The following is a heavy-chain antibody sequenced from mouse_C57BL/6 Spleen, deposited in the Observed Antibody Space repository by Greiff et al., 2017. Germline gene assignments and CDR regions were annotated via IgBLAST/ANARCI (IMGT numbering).Heavy chain of an antibody. V-gene: IGHV5-17*01. CDR3: ARGTIYYGYEFAY. Sequence: EVQVVESGGGLVKPGGSLKLSCAASGFTFSDYGMHWVRQAPEKGLEWVAYISSGSSTIYYADTVKGRFTISRDNAKNTLFLQMTSLRSEDTAMYYCARGTIYYGYEFAYWGQGTLVTVSA. D-gene: IGHD2-2*01. CDR2: ISSGSSTI. CDR1: GFTFSDYG. J-gene: IGHJ3*01.